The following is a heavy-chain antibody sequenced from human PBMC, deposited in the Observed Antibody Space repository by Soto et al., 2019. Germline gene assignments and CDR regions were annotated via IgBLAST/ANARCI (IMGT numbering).Heavy chain of an antibody. CDR3: ASTIAAAGPFDY. CDR2: ISSSSSYI. J-gene: IGHJ4*02. D-gene: IGHD6-13*01. V-gene: IGHV3-21*01. Sequence: GGSLRLSCAASGVPFSSYSMNWVRQAPGKGLEWVSSISSSSSYIYYADSVKGRFTISRDNAKNSLYLQMNSLRAEDTAVYYCASTIAAAGPFDYWGQGTLVTVSS. CDR1: GVPFSSYS.